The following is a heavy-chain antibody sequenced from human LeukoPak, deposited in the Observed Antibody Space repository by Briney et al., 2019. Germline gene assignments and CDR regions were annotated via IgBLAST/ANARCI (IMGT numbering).Heavy chain of an antibody. Sequence: PSETLSLTCTVSGGSISSSSYYWGWIRQPPGKGLEWIGSIYYSGSTYYNPSLKSRVTISVDTSKNQFSLNVNSVTAADTAMYYCAREVAAGSHKGFDYWGRGTLVTVSS. CDR2: IYYSGST. CDR1: GGSISSSSYY. CDR3: AREVAAGSHKGFDY. J-gene: IGHJ4*02. V-gene: IGHV4-39*07. D-gene: IGHD6-19*01.